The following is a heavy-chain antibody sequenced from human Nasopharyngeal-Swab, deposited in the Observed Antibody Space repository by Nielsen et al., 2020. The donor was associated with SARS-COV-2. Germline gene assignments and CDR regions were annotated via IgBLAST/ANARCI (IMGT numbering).Heavy chain of an antibody. J-gene: IGHJ5*02. Sequence: GGSLRLSCAASGFTVSSNYMSWVRQAPGKGLEWVSVIYSGGSTYYADSVKGRFTISRDNSKNTLYLQMNGLRAEDTAVYYCAKDSYPGWFDPWGQGTLVTVSS. V-gene: IGHV3-53*01. CDR1: GFTVSSNY. CDR3: AKDSYPGWFDP. CDR2: IYSGGST.